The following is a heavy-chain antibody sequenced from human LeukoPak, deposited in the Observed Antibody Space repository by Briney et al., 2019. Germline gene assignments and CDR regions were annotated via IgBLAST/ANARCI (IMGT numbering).Heavy chain of an antibody. Sequence: ASVKVSCKASGGTFSSYAISWVRQAPGQGLEWMGRIIPILGIANYAQEFQGRVTITADKSTSTAYMELSSLRSEDTAVYYCARGKIAAAGSAEYFQHWGQGTLVTVSS. J-gene: IGHJ1*01. CDR2: IIPILGIA. CDR3: ARGKIAAAGSAEYFQH. D-gene: IGHD6-13*01. CDR1: GGTFSSYA. V-gene: IGHV1-69*04.